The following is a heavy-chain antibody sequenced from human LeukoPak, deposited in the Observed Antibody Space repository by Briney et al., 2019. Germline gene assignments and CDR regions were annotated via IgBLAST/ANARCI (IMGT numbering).Heavy chain of an antibody. CDR3: ARVGVLNWFDP. Sequence: SETLSLTCTVSGGSNSSSPYYWGWIRQAPGKGLEWIGNIYYSGSTFYNPSLKSRVTISVDTSKNQFSLKLSSVTAADTAVYYCARVGVLNWFDPWGQGTPVTVSS. D-gene: IGHD1-26*01. CDR2: IYYSGST. V-gene: IGHV4-39*01. J-gene: IGHJ5*02. CDR1: GGSNSSSPYY.